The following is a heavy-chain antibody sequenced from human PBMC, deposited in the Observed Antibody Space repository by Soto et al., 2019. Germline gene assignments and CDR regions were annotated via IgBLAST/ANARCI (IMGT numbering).Heavy chain of an antibody. CDR1: GGSISSSIYY. CDR3: ARRLYCSGGSCVDLRFDP. V-gene: IGHV4-39*01. Sequence: QLQLQESGPGLVKPSETLSLTCTVSGGSISSSIYYWGWIRQPPGKGLEWIGSIYYSGSTYYNPSLTSRVTISVDTSKNQFSLKLTSVTAADTAVYYCARRLYCSGGSCVDLRFDPWGQGTLVTVSS. D-gene: IGHD2-15*01. CDR2: IYYSGST. J-gene: IGHJ5*02.